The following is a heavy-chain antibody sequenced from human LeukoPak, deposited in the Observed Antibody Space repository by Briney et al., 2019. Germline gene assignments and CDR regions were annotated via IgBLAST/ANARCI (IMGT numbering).Heavy chain of an antibody. D-gene: IGHD6-13*01. CDR1: GGSISSGDYY. CDR2: IYYSGST. J-gene: IGHJ6*02. Sequence: SQTLSLTCTVSGGSISSGDYYWSWIRQPPGKGLEWIGYIYYSGSTYYNPSLKSRVTISVDTSKNQFSLKLSSVTAADTAVYYCARGGHRVRQLGIMDVWGQGTTVTVSS. CDR3: ARGGHRVRQLGIMDV. V-gene: IGHV4-30-4*01.